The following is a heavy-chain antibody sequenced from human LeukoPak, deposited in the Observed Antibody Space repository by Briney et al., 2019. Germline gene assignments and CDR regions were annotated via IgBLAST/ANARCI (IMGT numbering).Heavy chain of an antibody. CDR3: ARDRCSSTSCYASPLEY. D-gene: IGHD2-2*01. CDR1: GYTFTSYG. J-gene: IGHJ4*02. CDR2: INPNSGGT. Sequence: ASVKVSCKASGYTFTSYGISWVRQAPGQGLEWMGRINPNSGGTNYAQKFQGRVTMTRDTSISTAYMELSRLRSDDTAVYYCARDRCSSTSCYASPLEYWGQGTLVTVSS. V-gene: IGHV1-2*06.